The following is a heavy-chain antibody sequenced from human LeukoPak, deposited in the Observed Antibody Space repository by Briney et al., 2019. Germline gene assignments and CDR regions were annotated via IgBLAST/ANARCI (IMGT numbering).Heavy chain of an antibody. CDR1: GGSISSYY. J-gene: IGHJ4*02. CDR3: ASNFMITFGGVIVTHGDY. CDR2: IYYSGST. Sequence: SETLSLTCTVSGGSISSYYWSWIRQPPGKGLEWIGYIYYSGSTNYNPSLKSRVTISVDTSKNQFSLKLSSVTAADTAVYYCASNFMITFGGVIVTHGDYWGQGTLVTVSS. V-gene: IGHV4-59*01. D-gene: IGHD3-16*02.